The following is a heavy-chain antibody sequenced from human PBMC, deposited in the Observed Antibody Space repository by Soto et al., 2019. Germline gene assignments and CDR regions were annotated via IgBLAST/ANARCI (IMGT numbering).Heavy chain of an antibody. Sequence: ASVKVSCKASGYTFTSYGISWVRQAPGQGLEWMGIINPSGGSTSYAQKFPGRVTMTRDTSTSTVYMELSSLRSENTAVYYCARVGTGYCSGGSCYLPDYWGQGTLVTVSS. CDR1: GYTFTSYG. D-gene: IGHD2-15*01. CDR3: ARVGTGYCSGGSCYLPDY. CDR2: INPSGGST. J-gene: IGHJ4*02. V-gene: IGHV1-46*01.